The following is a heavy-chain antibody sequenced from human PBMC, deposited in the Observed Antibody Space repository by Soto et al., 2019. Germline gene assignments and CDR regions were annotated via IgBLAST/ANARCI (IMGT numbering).Heavy chain of an antibody. CDR1: GGTFSSYA. D-gene: IGHD3-22*01. CDR2: IIPIFGTA. V-gene: IGHV1-69*01. J-gene: IGHJ4*02. CDR3: AADYDPYYDSSSYKDY. Sequence: QVQLVQSGAEVKKPGSSVKVSCKASGGTFSSYAISWVRQAPGQGLEWMGGIIPIFGTANYAQKFQGRVTITADESTSTAYMELSSLRSENTAVYYCAADYDPYYDSSSYKDYWGKGTLVTVSS.